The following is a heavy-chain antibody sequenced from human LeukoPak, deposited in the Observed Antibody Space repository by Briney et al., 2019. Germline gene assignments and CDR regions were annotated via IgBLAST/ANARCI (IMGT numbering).Heavy chain of an antibody. CDR1: GFTFRNAW. D-gene: IGHD3-10*01. CDR3: MTDLLWFGDY. CDR2: VKSKTDGGTT. J-gene: IGHJ4*02. V-gene: IGHV3-15*01. Sequence: PGGSLRLSCAAPGFTFRNAWMSWVRQAPGKGRGWVGRVKSKTDGGTTDYAAPVKGRFTISRDDSKNTLYLQMNSLKTEDTAVYYCMTDLLWFGDYWGQGTLVTVSS.